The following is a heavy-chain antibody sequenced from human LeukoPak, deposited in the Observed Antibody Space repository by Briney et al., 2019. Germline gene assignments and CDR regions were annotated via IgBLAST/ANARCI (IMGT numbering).Heavy chain of an antibody. CDR3: ARVGYGNWFDP. CDR1: GGSICSYY. J-gene: IGHJ5*02. Sequence: SETLSLTCTVSGGSICSYYWSWIRQPPGKGLEWIGYIYYSGSTNYNPSLKSRVTISVDTSKNQFSLKLSSVTAADTAVYYCARVGYGNWFDPWGQGTLVTVSS. CDR2: IYYSGST. V-gene: IGHV4-59*08. D-gene: IGHD1-26*01.